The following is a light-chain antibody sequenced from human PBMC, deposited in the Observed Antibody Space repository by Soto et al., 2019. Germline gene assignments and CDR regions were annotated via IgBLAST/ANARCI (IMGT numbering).Light chain of an antibody. CDR2: SDN. CDR3: AAWDDSLNDLV. CDR1: SSNIGSNT. V-gene: IGLV1-44*01. J-gene: IGLJ2*01. Sequence: QSVLTQPPSASGTPGQRVTISCSGSSSNIGSNTVNWYQQLPGTAPKLLIYSDNQRPSGVPDRFSVSKSGTSVSLAISGLQSDDEADYYCAAWDDSLNDLVFGGGTKVTVL.